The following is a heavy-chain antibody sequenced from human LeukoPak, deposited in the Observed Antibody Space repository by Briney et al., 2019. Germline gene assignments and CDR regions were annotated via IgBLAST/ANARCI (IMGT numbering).Heavy chain of an antibody. J-gene: IGHJ5*02. V-gene: IGHV3-23*01. D-gene: IGHD6-19*01. CDR3: AKDGAQYSSGPECDP. Sequence: GGSLRLSCAASGLHFSGTAMSWVRQAPGKGLEWVSAISHDGMNAYYADSVKGRFPISRDNSKKTVSLGMSSLTAADTGVYYCAKDGAQYSSGPECDPRGQGALVTVSP. CDR2: ISHDGMNA. CDR1: GLHFSGTA.